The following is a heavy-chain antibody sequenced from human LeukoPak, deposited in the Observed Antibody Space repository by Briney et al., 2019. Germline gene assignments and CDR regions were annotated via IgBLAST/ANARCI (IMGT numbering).Heavy chain of an antibody. CDR3: AKDDLGHYYDSSGYLDY. J-gene: IGHJ4*02. CDR2: ISGSGGST. V-gene: IGHV3-23*01. Sequence: GGSLRLSCAASGFTFSSYAMSWVRQAPGKGLEWVSAISGSGGSTYYADSVKGRFTISRDNSKNTLYLQMNSLRAEDTAVYYCAKDDLGHYYDSSGYLDYWGQGTLVTVSS. CDR1: GFTFSSYA. D-gene: IGHD3-22*01.